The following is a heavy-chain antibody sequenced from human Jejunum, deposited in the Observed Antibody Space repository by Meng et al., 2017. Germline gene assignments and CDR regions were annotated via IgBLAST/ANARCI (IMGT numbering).Heavy chain of an antibody. CDR3: ARGAIGTRPFDY. J-gene: IGHJ4*02. CDR1: GDSISTNW. V-gene: IGHV4-4*02. CDR2: IYHSGAF. D-gene: IGHD2-21*01. Sequence: QVQLEASGPGLLTPSGTLSLTCAVSGDSISTNWWNWVRQPPGKGLEWIGEIYHSGAFNYNPSLRRRVTISVDKSKNQVSLKLDSLTAADTAVYYCARGAIGTRPFDYWGQGTLVTVSS.